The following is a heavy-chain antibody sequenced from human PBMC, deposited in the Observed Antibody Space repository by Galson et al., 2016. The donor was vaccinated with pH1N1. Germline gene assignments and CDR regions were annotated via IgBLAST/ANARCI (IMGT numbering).Heavy chain of an antibody. D-gene: IGHD2-15*01. Sequence: SVKVSCKASGYTFASYAINWVRQVPGQGLEWMGWIHTTTGDPFYGQGFTGRFVFSLDTSVTTAYLQISSLKTEDAAVDYCARESYRCSGGSCYFDSWGQGTLVTVSS. CDR1: GYTFASYA. J-gene: IGHJ4*02. CDR3: ARESYRCSGGSCYFDS. V-gene: IGHV7-4-1*02. CDR2: IHTTTGDP.